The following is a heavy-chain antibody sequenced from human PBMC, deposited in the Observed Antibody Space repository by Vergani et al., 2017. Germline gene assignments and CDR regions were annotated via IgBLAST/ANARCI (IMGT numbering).Heavy chain of an antibody. Sequence: QVQLVQPGAEVKKPGASEKVSCKASGYTFTSYYMHWVRQAPGQGLEWMGIINPSGGSTSYAQKFQGRVTMTRDTSTSTVYMELSSLRSEDTAVYYCARVGQQLVHFDYWGQGTLVTVSS. D-gene: IGHD6-13*01. V-gene: IGHV1-46*03. J-gene: IGHJ4*02. CDR3: ARVGQQLVHFDY. CDR1: GYTFTSYY. CDR2: INPSGGST.